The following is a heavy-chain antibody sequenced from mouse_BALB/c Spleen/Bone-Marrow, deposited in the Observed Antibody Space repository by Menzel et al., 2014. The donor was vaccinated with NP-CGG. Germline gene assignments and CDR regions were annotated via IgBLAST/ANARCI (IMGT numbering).Heavy chain of an antibody. Sequence: VQLQESGAELVKPGASVKLSCKASGYNFISYWIHWVKQRPRQGLEWIGEINPGNGRTNYNEKFKNKATLTIDKSSSTAYMQLSRLTSEDSAVYYCARWGKGYFDVWGAGTTVTVSS. D-gene: IGHD1-3*01. CDR2: INPGNGRT. V-gene: IGHV1S81*02. CDR1: GYNFISYW. J-gene: IGHJ1*01. CDR3: ARWGKGYFDV.